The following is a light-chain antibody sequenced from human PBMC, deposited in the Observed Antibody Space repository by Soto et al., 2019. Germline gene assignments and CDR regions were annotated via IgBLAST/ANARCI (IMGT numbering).Light chain of an antibody. Sequence: ETVMTQSPATLSLSPGERATLSCRASQSVSSKLVWYQQKPGQAPRFLIYGASTRATGIPARFRGSGSETEFTLTIDSRQSEDFAVYYCQQYNDWPPAFGGGTKVEIK. J-gene: IGKJ4*01. CDR1: QSVSSK. CDR3: QQYNDWPPA. CDR2: GAS. V-gene: IGKV3-15*01.